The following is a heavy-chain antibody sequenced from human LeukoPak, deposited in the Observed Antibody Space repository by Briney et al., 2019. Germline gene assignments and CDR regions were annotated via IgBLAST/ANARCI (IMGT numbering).Heavy chain of an antibody. J-gene: IGHJ4*02. CDR2: IYYSGST. CDR3: ARQGREAYYYDSNGYYFDY. V-gene: IGHV4-39*01. D-gene: IGHD3-22*01. Sequence: SETLSLTCTVSGGPISSSSYYWGWIRQPPGKGLEWIGSIYYSGSTYYNPSLKSRVTISVDTSKNQFSLKLSSVTAADTAVYYCARQGREAYYYDSNGYYFDYWGQGTLVTVSS. CDR1: GGPISSSSYY.